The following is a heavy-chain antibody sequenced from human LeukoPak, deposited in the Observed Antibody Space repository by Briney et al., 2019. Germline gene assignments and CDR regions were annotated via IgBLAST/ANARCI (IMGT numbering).Heavy chain of an antibody. V-gene: IGHV4-34*01. CDR3: ARSWGVGSSSLPGYFDY. J-gene: IGHJ4*02. Sequence: SETLSLTCAVYGGSFSGYYWSWIRQPPGKGLEWIGEINHSGSTNYNPSLKSRVTISVDTSKNQFSLKLSSVTAADTAVYYCARSWGVGSSSLPGYFDYWGQGTLVTVSS. D-gene: IGHD6-6*01. CDR2: INHSGST. CDR1: GGSFSGYY.